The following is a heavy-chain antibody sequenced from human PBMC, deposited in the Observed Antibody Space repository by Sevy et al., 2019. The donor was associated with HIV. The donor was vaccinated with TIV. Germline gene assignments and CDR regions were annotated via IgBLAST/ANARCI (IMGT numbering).Heavy chain of an antibody. J-gene: IGHJ6*02. CDR2: IWYDASDK. Sequence: GGSLRLSCAASGFTFSGFGMHWVRQAPGKGLEWVALIWYDASDKYYADSVKGRFIISRDNSNNALYLQMDSLRADDTAVYYCARGRKTTQEWLEELDYYYGVDVWGQGTTVTVSS. CDR1: GFTFSGFG. D-gene: IGHD2-8*01. CDR3: ARGRKTTQEWLEELDYYYGVDV. V-gene: IGHV3-33*01.